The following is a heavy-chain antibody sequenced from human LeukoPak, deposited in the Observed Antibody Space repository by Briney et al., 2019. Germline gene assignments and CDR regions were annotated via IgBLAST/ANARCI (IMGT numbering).Heavy chain of an antibody. Sequence: ASVKVSCKASGYTFTGYYMHWVRQAAGQGLEWMGRINPNSGGTNYAQKFQGRVTMTRDTSISTAYMELSRLRSDDTAVYYCARPSHRGYGPLGYWGQGTLVTVSS. CDR3: ARPSHRGYGPLGY. CDR1: GYTFTGYY. J-gene: IGHJ4*02. CDR2: INPNSGGT. D-gene: IGHD5-18*01. V-gene: IGHV1-2*06.